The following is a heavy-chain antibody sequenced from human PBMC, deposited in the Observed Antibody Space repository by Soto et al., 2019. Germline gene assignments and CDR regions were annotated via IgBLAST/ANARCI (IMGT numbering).Heavy chain of an antibody. J-gene: IGHJ4*02. CDR1: GFTFSSYS. CDR2: IISSSGYI. D-gene: IGHD3-10*01. V-gene: IGHV3-21*01. Sequence: EVQLVESGGGLVKPGGSLRLSCAASGFTFSSYSVSWVRQAPGKGLESVSSIISSSGYIHYADLVKGRFTISRDNAKNSLYLQMNSLRVEDTAVYYCARDTNFYGSGSGVDYWGQGTLVTVSS. CDR3: ARDTNFYGSGSGVDY.